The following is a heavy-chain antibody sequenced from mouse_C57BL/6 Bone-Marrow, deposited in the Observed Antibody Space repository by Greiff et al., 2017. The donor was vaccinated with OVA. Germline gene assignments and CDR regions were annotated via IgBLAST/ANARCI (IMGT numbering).Heavy chain of an antibody. Sequence: EVQVVESGPGLVKPSQSLSLTCSVTGYSITSGYYWYWIRQFPGNKLEWMGFISYDGSTNYNPTLKNQISITRDTSKTQFFLKLHTVTTEDAATYYYARGGYYAWFAYWGQGTLVTVSA. V-gene: IGHV3-6*01. J-gene: IGHJ3*01. CDR2: ISYDGST. D-gene: IGHD2-3*01. CDR3: ARGGYYAWFAY. CDR1: GYSITSGYY.